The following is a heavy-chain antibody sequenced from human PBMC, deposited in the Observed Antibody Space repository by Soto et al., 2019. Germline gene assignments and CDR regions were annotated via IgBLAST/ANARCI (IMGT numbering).Heavy chain of an antibody. Sequence: SETLSLTCTVSGGSISSSSYYWGWIRQPPGKGLEWIGSIYYSGSTYYNPSLKSRVTISVDTSKNQFSLKLSSVTAADTAVYYCARHNTDAGYYGSGSYYGGGGEAYYYYGMDVWGQGTTVTVSS. CDR1: GGSISSSSYY. V-gene: IGHV4-39*01. CDR3: ARHNTDAGYYGSGSYYGGGGEAYYYYGMDV. D-gene: IGHD3-10*01. J-gene: IGHJ6*02. CDR2: IYYSGST.